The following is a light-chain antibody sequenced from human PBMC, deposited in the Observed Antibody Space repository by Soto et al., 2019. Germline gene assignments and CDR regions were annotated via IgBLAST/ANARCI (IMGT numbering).Light chain of an antibody. J-gene: IGLJ2*01. CDR2: LNSDGSH. CDR1: SGHSSFA. Sequence: QPVLTQSPSASASLGASVKLTYTLSSGHSSFAIAWHQQQPEKGPRYLMNLNSDGSHTKGDGIPDRFSGSSSGAERYLIISSLQSEDEADYYCQTWGTPFRLFGGGTKLTVL. CDR3: QTWGTPFRL. V-gene: IGLV4-69*01.